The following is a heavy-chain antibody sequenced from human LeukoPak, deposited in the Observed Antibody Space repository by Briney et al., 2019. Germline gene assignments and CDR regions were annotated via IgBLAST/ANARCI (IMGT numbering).Heavy chain of an antibody. Sequence: PGGSLRLSCAASGFSISSFWMSWVRQAPGKGPEWVANIKQDGSQRHYVDSVKGQFTISRDNANNLLYLQMDSLRAEDTAVYYCARLGDNSGYYDYWGQGTLVTVSS. D-gene: IGHD3-22*01. CDR1: GFSISSFW. V-gene: IGHV3-7*01. CDR3: ARLGDNSGYYDY. CDR2: IKQDGSQR. J-gene: IGHJ4*02.